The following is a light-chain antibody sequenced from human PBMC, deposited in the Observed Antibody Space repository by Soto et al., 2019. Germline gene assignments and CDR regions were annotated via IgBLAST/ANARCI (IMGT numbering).Light chain of an antibody. Sequence: TGMTQSPGTLSVSPGETATVSCTASQSVGRDLAWYQQKRGQAPRLLIYGASTRATGIPARFSGSGSGTEFTLTISSLQSEDFAVYYCQQYNNWRITFGQGTKVDIK. J-gene: IGKJ1*01. CDR2: GAS. V-gene: IGKV3-15*01. CDR3: QQYNNWRIT. CDR1: QSVGRD.